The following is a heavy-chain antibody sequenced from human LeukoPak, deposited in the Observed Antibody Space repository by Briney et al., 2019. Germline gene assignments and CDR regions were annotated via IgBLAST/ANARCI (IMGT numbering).Heavy chain of an antibody. CDR2: ISGSGGST. CDR3: AKARRGAASAFDI. D-gene: IGHD2-15*01. Sequence: GGSLRLSCAASGFTFSTYSVSWVRQAPGKGLEWVSAISGSGGSTYYADSVKGRFTISRDNSKNTLYLQMNSLRAEDTAVYYCAKARRGAASAFDIWGQGTMVTVSS. CDR1: GFTFSTYS. V-gene: IGHV3-23*01. J-gene: IGHJ3*02.